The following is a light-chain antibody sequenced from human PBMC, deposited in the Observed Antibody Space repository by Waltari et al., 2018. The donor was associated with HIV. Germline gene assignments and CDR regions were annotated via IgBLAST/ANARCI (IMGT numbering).Light chain of an antibody. CDR1: QTVTENY. CDR3: QQYAKSPRT. V-gene: IGKV3-20*01. Sequence: EIVLTQSPDTLSLSPGPNATLSCRASQTVTENYLAWYQQKPGQAPRLLIHGASSRATGIPDRFSGSGSGTDFTLTINSLVPGDYAIFYCQQYAKSPRTFGQGTKLE. J-gene: IGKJ2*01. CDR2: GAS.